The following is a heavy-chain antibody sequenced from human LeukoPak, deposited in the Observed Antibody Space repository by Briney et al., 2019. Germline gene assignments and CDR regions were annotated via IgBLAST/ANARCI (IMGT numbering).Heavy chain of an antibody. D-gene: IGHD3-10*01. J-gene: IGHJ3*02. Sequence: GGSLRLSCAASGFTFSSYSMNWVRQAPGKGLAWVSGVDVSGGSTNHAESVGGRFTISRDNSKNTLYLQMNSLRGEDTAVYYCAKERPGKAFDIWGQGTMVTVSS. CDR1: GFTFSSYS. V-gene: IGHV3-23*01. CDR2: VDVSGGST. CDR3: AKERPGKAFDI.